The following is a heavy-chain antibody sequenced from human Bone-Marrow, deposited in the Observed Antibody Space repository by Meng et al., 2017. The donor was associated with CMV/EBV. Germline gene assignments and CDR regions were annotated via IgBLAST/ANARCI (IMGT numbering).Heavy chain of an antibody. CDR1: GFTFGDYP. CDR2: IKTKVDGATT. V-gene: IGHV3-15*01. Sequence: GESLKISCTAFGFTFGDYPMSWVRQAPGKGLEWIGRIKTKVDGATTAYGAPGKGRFSSTRDDSKNTLHLQINSLKTEDTGVYYCTREATVDRNYYWFDPWGQGTLVTVSS. D-gene: IGHD1-14*01. CDR3: TREATVDRNYYWFDP. J-gene: IGHJ5*02.